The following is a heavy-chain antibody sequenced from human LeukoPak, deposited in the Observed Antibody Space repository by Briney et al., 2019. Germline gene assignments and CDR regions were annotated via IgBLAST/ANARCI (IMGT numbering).Heavy chain of an antibody. CDR3: ARHMYSSGWYSALDY. D-gene: IGHD6-19*01. J-gene: IGHJ4*02. CDR1: GGSISSYY. V-gene: IGHV4-59*08. CDR2: IYYSGST. Sequence: SETLSLTCTVSGGSISSYYWSWIRQPPGKGLEWIGYIYYSGSTNYNPSLKSRVTISVDTSKNQFSLKLSSVTAADTAVYYCARHMYSSGWYSALDYWGQGTLVTVSS.